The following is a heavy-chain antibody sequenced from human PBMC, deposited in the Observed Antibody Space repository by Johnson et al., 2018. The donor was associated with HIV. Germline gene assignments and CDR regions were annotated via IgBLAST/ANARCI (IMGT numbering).Heavy chain of an antibody. CDR2: IKTDGSNT. D-gene: IGHD6-19*01. CDR3: ARGIAVSNWVDI. J-gene: IGHJ3*02. CDR1: GFTFSSYW. Sequence: VQLVESGGGSVQPGGSLRLSCAASGFTFSSYWMHWVRQAPGKGLMWVSNIKTDGSNTNYADSVKGRFTISRDNSKNTLYLQMNSLRAEDTAVYYCARGIAVSNWVDIWGQGTMVTVSS. V-gene: IGHV3-74*02.